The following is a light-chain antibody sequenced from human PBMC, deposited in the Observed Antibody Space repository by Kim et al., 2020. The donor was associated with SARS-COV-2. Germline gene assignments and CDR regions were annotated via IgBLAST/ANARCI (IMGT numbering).Light chain of an antibody. CDR1: SLRSYY. J-gene: IGLJ2*01. CDR2: GKN. V-gene: IGLV3-19*01. CDR3: NSRVSNDNVV. Sequence: SSELTQDPAVSVALGQTVRITCQGDSLRSYYATWYQQKPGQAPILVIYGKNNRPSGIPDRFSGSSSGNTDSLTITGSQAGDEADYFCNSRVSNDNVVLGGGTRL.